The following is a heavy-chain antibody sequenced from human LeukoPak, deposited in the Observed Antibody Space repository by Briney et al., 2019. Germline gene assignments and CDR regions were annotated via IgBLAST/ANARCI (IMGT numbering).Heavy chain of an antibody. CDR1: GFTLSSNY. V-gene: IGHV3-53*01. D-gene: IGHD3-16*01. CDR3: ARGSYGPDI. Sequence: VGSLRLSCAASGFTLSSNYLSWVRQAPPKGLKWVSLMYRGGSPDHTDSVKGRFTTSRDNAKNTLYLQMNSLRAEDTAVYYCARGSYGPDIWGQGTVVTVSS. J-gene: IGHJ3*02. CDR2: MYRGGSP.